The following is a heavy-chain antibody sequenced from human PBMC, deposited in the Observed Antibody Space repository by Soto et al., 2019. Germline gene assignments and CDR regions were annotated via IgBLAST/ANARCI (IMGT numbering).Heavy chain of an antibody. CDR2: MNPNSGNT. Sequence: QVQLVQSGAEVKKPGASVKVSCKASGYTFTSYDINLVRQATGQGLEWMGWMNPNSGNTGYAQKCQGRVTMTRNTSISTADIELSSLRSEDTAVDYCATQKVDASDYWGQGTLVTVSS. CDR1: GYTFTSYD. V-gene: IGHV1-8*01. CDR3: ATQKVDASDY. J-gene: IGHJ4*02. D-gene: IGHD2-15*01.